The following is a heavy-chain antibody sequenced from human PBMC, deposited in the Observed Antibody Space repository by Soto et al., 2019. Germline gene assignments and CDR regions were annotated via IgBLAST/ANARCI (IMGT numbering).Heavy chain of an antibody. Sequence: ASVKVSCKASGYTFTSYGISWVRQAPGQGLEWMGWISAYNGNTNYAQKLQGRVTMTTDTSTSTAYMELRSLRSDDTAVYYCARSGSSTSYYYYGTDVRGQGTTVTVSS. D-gene: IGHD1-26*01. J-gene: IGHJ6*02. CDR3: ARSGSSTSYYYYGTDV. CDR2: ISAYNGNT. CDR1: GYTFTSYG. V-gene: IGHV1-18*01.